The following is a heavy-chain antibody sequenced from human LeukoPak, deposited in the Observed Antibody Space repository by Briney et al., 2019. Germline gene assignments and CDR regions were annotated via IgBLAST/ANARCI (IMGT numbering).Heavy chain of an antibody. Sequence: SQTLSLTCAISGDCVSSKSAAWNWIRQSPSRGLEWLGRTYYRSTWYNDYAVSVRGRITVNPDTSKNQFSLHLNSVTPEDTAVYYCARRLTQYDCFDPWGQGILVTVSS. CDR3: ARRLTQYDCFDP. J-gene: IGHJ5*02. CDR1: GDCVSSKSAA. V-gene: IGHV6-1*01. CDR2: TYYRSTWYN. D-gene: IGHD2-2*01.